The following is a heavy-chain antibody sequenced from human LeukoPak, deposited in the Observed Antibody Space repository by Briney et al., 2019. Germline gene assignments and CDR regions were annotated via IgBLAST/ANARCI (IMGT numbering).Heavy chain of an antibody. CDR1: GYTFTGYY. J-gene: IGHJ4*02. Sequence: GASVKVSCKASGYTFTGYYMHWVRQAPGQRLEWMGWINAGNGNTKYSQKFQGRVTITRDTSASTAYMELSSLRSEDTVVYYCARDGNYYDSSGLADYWGQGTLVTVSS. CDR2: INAGNGNT. V-gene: IGHV1-3*01. CDR3: ARDGNYYDSSGLADY. D-gene: IGHD3-22*01.